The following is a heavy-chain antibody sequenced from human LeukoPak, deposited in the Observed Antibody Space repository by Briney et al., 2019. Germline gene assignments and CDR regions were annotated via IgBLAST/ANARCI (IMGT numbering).Heavy chain of an antibody. Sequence: SETLSLTCSVSGGSLSSSSYYWGWIRQPPGRGLEWIGNIYETGSTNYNPSLKSRVTISVDTSKNQFSLKLSSVTAADTAVYYCARAGSGTYYKGFDYWGQGALVTVSS. D-gene: IGHD3-10*01. CDR3: ARAGSGTYYKGFDY. V-gene: IGHV4-39*01. J-gene: IGHJ4*02. CDR2: IYETGST. CDR1: GGSLSSSSYY.